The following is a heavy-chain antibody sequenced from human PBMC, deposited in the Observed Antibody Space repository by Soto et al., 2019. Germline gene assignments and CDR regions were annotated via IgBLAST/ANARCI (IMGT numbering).Heavy chain of an antibody. CDR2: INPNSGGT. CDR1: GYTFTGYY. Sequence: GASVKVSCKASGYTFTGYYMHWVRQAPGQGLEWMGWINPNSGGTNYAQKFQGWVTMTRDTSISTAYMELSRLRSDDTAVYYCARGSVVVPAAIPPNYYYYYYMDVWGKGTKVTVSS. CDR3: ARGSVVVPAAIPPNYYYYYYMDV. D-gene: IGHD2-2*01. J-gene: IGHJ6*03. V-gene: IGHV1-2*04.